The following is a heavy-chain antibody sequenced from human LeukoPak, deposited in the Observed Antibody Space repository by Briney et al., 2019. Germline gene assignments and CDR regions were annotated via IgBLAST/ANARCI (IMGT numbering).Heavy chain of an antibody. CDR2: MWYDGSNK. D-gene: IGHD3-9*01. CDR3: ARSTSSEYDIYHFDY. CDR1: GFTFSSYG. V-gene: IGHV3-33*01. Sequence: GGSLRLSCAASGFTFSSYGMHWVRQAPGKGLEWVAVMWYDGSNKYYADSVKGRFTISRDNSKNTLYLQMNSLRAEDTAVYYCARSTSSEYDIYHFDYWGQGTLVTVSS. J-gene: IGHJ4*02.